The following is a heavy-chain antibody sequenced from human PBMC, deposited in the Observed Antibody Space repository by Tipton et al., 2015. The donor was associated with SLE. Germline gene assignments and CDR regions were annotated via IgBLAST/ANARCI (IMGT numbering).Heavy chain of an antibody. Sequence: TLSLTCTVSGGSISSGDYYWSWIRQPPGKGLEWIGEINHSGSTNYNPSLKSRVTISVDTSKNQFSLKLTSVTAADTAVYYCARGGTARTLLSWGQGTLVTVSS. J-gene: IGHJ4*02. CDR3: ARGGTARTLLS. V-gene: IGHV4-61*08. CDR2: INHSGST. CDR1: GGSISSGDYY. D-gene: IGHD3-16*01.